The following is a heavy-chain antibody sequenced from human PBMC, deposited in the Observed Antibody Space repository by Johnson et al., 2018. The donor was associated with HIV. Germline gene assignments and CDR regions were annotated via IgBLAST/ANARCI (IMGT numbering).Heavy chain of an antibody. J-gene: IGHJ3*02. V-gene: IGHV3-30-3*01. Sequence: QVQLVESGGGVVQPGRSLRLSCAASGFTFSSYAMHWVRQAPGKGLEWVAVISYDGSIKFSADSVKGRFTISKDNSKNTLYLQMNSLRPEDTAVYYCVQGVPNPAGAFDIWGRGTMVNVSS. CDR1: GFTFSSYA. CDR2: ISYDGSIK. D-gene: IGHD6-19*01. CDR3: VQGVPNPAGAFDI.